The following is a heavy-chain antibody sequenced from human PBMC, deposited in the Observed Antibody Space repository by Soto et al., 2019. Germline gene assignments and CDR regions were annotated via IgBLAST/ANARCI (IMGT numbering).Heavy chain of an antibody. Sequence: HLVQSGPEVKRPGASITVSCKTSGDTFANFGLSWVRQAPGQGLEWMGWIATYNNNKNYAQKYQGRLTLTTDTAKSTAYRELESLGYDDTAVYYCARVVRGVVNWFDPWGQGTLVTVPS. CDR1: GDTFANFG. V-gene: IGHV1-18*01. J-gene: IGHJ5*02. CDR3: ARVVRGVVNWFDP. D-gene: IGHD3-10*01. CDR2: IATYNNNK.